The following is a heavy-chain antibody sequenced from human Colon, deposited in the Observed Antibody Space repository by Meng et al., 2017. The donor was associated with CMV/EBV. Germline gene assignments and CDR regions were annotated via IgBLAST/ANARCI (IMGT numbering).Heavy chain of an antibody. CDR3: VRGYCPGGICYSGDY. J-gene: IGHJ4*02. CDR1: FTFSDHY. CDR2: TRNKARSHTT. V-gene: IGHV3-72*01. Sequence: FTFSDHYMDWVRPAPGKGLEWVGRTRNKARSHTTEYVASVKGRFTISRDDSKNSLYLQMNSLTTEDTAMYYCVRGYCPGGICYSGDYWGQGTLVTVSS. D-gene: IGHD2-15*01.